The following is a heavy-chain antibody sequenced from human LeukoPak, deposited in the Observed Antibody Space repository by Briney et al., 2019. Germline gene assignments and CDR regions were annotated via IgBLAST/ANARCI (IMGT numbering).Heavy chain of an antibody. CDR1: GFTFSDYP. CDR3: ARAVYGSGSYYFDY. D-gene: IGHD3-10*01. J-gene: IGHJ4*02. CDR2: ISYDGINE. Sequence: GGSLRLSCAASGFTFSDYPMHWVRHVPGKGLEWVAAISYDGINEYYADSVKGRFTISRDNSKNTLYVQMNSLRAEDTAVYYCARAVYGSGSYYFDYWGQGTLVTVSS. V-gene: IGHV3-30-3*01.